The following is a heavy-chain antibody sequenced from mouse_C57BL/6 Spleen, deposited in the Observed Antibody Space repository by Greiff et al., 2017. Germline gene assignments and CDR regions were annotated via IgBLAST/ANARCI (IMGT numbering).Heavy chain of an antibody. V-gene: IGHV5-16*01. CDR2: INYDGSST. J-gene: IGHJ1*03. CDR3: AREGGFITWYFDV. CDR1: GFTFSDYY. D-gene: IGHD1-1*01. Sequence: EVKLMESEGGLVQPGSSMKLSCTASGFTFSDYYMAWVRQVPEKGLEWVANINYDGSSTYYLDSLKSRFIISRDNAKNILYLQMSSLKSEDTATYYCAREGGFITWYFDVWGTGTTVTVSS.